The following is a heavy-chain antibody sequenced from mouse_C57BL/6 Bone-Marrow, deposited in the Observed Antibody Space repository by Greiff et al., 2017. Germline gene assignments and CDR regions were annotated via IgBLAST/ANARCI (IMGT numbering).Heavy chain of an antibody. CDR1: GYTFTSYW. CDR3: APYDYDGGFAY. D-gene: IGHD2-4*01. J-gene: IGHJ3*01. V-gene: IGHV1-69*01. Sequence: VQLQQPGAELVMPGASVKLSCKASGYTFTSYWMHWVKQRPGQGLEWIGEIDPSDSYTNYNQKFKGKSTLTVDKSSSTAYMQLSSLTSEDSAVYYGAPYDYDGGFAYWGQGTLVTVSA. CDR2: IDPSDSYT.